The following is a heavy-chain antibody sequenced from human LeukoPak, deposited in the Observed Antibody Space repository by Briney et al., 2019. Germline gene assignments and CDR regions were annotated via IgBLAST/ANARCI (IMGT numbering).Heavy chain of an antibody. Sequence: PSETLSLTCTVSGGSISSYYWSWIRQPPGKGLEWIGCIYYSGSTNYNPSLKSRVTISVDTSKNQFSLKLSSVTAADTAVYYCARATPDNWNDTFGRYYFDYWGQGTLVTVSS. D-gene: IGHD1-20*01. J-gene: IGHJ4*02. CDR3: ARATPDNWNDTFGRYYFDY. CDR1: GGSISSYY. V-gene: IGHV4-59*01. CDR2: IYYSGST.